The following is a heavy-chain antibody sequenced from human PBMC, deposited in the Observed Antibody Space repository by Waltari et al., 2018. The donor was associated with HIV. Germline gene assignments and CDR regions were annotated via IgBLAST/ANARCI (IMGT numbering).Heavy chain of an antibody. CDR3: AISRGQGRYFDY. V-gene: IGHV4-59*01. CDR2: IHYSGST. Sequence: QVQLQESGPGLVKPSETLSRTCTVSGDSISRYYWSWNRQPPGKGLEWIGYIHYSGSTNYNPSLKSRVTISIDTSKNQFSLNLNSVTAADTAVYYCAISRGQGRYFDYWGQGTLVTVSS. J-gene: IGHJ4*02. CDR1: GDSISRYY.